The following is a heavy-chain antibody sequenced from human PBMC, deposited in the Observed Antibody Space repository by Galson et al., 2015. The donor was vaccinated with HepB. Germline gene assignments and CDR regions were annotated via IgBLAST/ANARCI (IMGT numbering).Heavy chain of an antibody. CDR1: GGSISSYY. J-gene: IGHJ4*02. Sequence: LSLTCTVSGGSISSYYWSWIRQPPGKGLEWIGFIYYSGSTNYNPSLRSRVTISVDTSKNQFSLKLTSVTAADTAVYYCARQPYSSAWYRGLGFDYWGQGTLVTVSS. CDR2: IYYSGST. V-gene: IGHV4-59*08. CDR3: ARQPYSSAWYRGLGFDY. D-gene: IGHD6-19*01.